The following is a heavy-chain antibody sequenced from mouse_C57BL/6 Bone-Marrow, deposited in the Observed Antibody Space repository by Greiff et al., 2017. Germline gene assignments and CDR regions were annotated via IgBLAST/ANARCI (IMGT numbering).Heavy chain of an antibody. Sequence: EVQRVESGGDLVKPGGSLKLSCAASGFTFSSYGMSWVRQTPDKRLEWVATISSGGSYTYYPDSVKGRFTISRENAKNTRYLQMSSLKSEDTAMYYCAREGVYYAMDYWGQRTSGTVSS. CDR1: GFTFSSYG. D-gene: IGHD5-1*01. CDR3: AREGVYYAMDY. CDR2: ISSGGSYT. J-gene: IGHJ4*01. V-gene: IGHV5-6*01.